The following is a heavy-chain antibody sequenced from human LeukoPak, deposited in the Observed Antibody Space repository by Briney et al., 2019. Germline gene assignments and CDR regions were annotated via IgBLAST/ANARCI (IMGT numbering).Heavy chain of an antibody. CDR1: GGSFSGYY. CDR2: INHSGST. CDR3: ARGRKHIVVVNAILQQDFFGY. Sequence: SETLSLTCAVYGGSFSGYYWSWIRQPPGKGLEWIGEINHSGSTNYNPSLKSRVTISVDTSKNQFSLKLSSVTAADTAVYYCARGRKHIVVVNAILQQDFFGYWGQGTLVTVSS. V-gene: IGHV4-34*01. J-gene: IGHJ4*02. D-gene: IGHD2-21*01.